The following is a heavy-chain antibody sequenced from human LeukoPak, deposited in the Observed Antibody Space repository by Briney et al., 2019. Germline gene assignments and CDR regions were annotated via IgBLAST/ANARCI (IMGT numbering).Heavy chain of an antibody. CDR3: ARDLVVPAAIPGTFYYYYYGMDV. V-gene: IGHV4-59*01. CDR2: IYYSGST. Sequence: SETLSLTCTVSGGSISSYYWSWIRHPPRKGLEWIGYIYYSGSTNSNPSLTSRVTISVDTSKNQFSLKLSSVAAADTAVYYCARDLVVPAAIPGTFYYYYYGMDVWGQGTTVTVSS. CDR1: GGSISSYY. D-gene: IGHD2-2*02. J-gene: IGHJ6*02.